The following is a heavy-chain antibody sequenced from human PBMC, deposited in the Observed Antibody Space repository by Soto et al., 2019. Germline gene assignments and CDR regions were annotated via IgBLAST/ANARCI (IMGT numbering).Heavy chain of an antibody. CDR2: VNPNNGDT. Sequence: QVQLVQSGAELKKPGASVKDSCKATGYTFSNYDMNWVRQATGQGPEWIGWVNPNNGDTGYAQKFQGRVTLTTDISTTTAYIELTSLRAEDTAFYYFAKVSRKGSAIDFDYWGQGTLITVSS. V-gene: IGHV1-8*01. CDR1: GYTFSNYD. D-gene: IGHD3-10*01. J-gene: IGHJ4*02. CDR3: AKVSRKGSAIDFDY.